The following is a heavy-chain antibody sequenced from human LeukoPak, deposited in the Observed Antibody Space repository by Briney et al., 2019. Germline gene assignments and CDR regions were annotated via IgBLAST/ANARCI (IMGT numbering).Heavy chain of an antibody. CDR3: ARLKCISTTCPSRYVMVV. CDR2: IYYSGST. Sequence: SETLSLTCSVSGGSISSYYWSWIRQPPGKGLEYIGYIYYSGSTNYNPSLKSRVTISVDTSKDQFSLNLTSVTAADTAVYYCARLKCISTTCPSRYVMVVWGQGTTVTVSS. V-gene: IGHV4-59*01. CDR1: GGSISSYY. J-gene: IGHJ6*02. D-gene: IGHD2-2*01.